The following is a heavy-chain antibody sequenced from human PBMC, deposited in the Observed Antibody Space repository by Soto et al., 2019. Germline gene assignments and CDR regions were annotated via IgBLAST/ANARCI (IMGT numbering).Heavy chain of an antibody. D-gene: IGHD3-22*01. CDR3: TSSSSGYRRIDY. V-gene: IGHV3-15*01. Sequence: GGSLRLSCAASGFTFSSYAMSWVRQAPGKGLEWVGRIKSKTDGGTIDYAASVKGRFTISIDDSKNTVYLQMNSLKTEDTAVYYCTSSSSGYRRIDYCGQGTLVTV. CDR1: GFTFSSYA. CDR2: IKSKTDGGTI. J-gene: IGHJ4*02.